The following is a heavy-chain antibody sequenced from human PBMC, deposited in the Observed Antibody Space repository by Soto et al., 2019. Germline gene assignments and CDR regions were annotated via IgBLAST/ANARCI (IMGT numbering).Heavy chain of an antibody. CDR3: ARVGLFQEAMDV. J-gene: IGHJ6*02. CDR1: GFSFSDSY. Sequence: GGSLRLSCAASGFSFSDSYMSWIRQAPGKGLEWVSYTTRSGSAKYYADSVKGRFTISRDNGKNSLFLQMNSLRAEDTAVYYCARVGLFQEAMDVWGQGTTVTVS. V-gene: IGHV3-11*01. CDR2: TTRSGSAK. D-gene: IGHD3-10*02.